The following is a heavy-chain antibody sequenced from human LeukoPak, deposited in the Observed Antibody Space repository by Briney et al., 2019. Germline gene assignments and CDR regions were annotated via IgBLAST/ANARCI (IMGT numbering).Heavy chain of an antibody. CDR1: GGSISSYY. Sequence: SETLSLTCTVSGGSISSYYWSWIRQPPGKGLEWIGYIYYSGSTNYNPSLKSRVTISVDTSKNQFSLKLGSATAADTAVYYCARHLRQEIAVAGTYYYYYYGMDVWGQGTTVTVSS. J-gene: IGHJ6*02. CDR3: ARHLRQEIAVAGTYYYYYYGMDV. D-gene: IGHD6-19*01. CDR2: IYYSGST. V-gene: IGHV4-59*01.